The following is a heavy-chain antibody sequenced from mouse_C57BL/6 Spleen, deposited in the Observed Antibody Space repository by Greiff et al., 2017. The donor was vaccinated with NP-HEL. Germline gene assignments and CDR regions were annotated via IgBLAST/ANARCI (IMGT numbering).Heavy chain of an antibody. Sequence: QVQLQQPGAELVKPGASVKMSCKASGYTFTSYWITWVKQRSGQGLEWIGDIYPGSGSTNYNEKFKSKATLTVDTSSSTAYMQLSSLTSADSAVYYCARSTTVVAGGFGYWGQSTTLTVSS. CDR1: GYTFTSYW. D-gene: IGHD1-1*01. V-gene: IGHV1-55*01. J-gene: IGHJ2*01. CDR2: IYPGSGST. CDR3: ARSTTVVAGGFGY.